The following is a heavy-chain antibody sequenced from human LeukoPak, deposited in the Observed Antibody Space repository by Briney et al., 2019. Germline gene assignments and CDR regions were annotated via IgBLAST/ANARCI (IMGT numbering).Heavy chain of an antibody. J-gene: IGHJ4*02. D-gene: IGHD2-21*01. CDR3: ARSYCGGDCYVDY. CDR1: GGSISSYY. Sequence: PSETLSLTCTVSGGSISSYYWSWIRQPPGKGLEWIGYIYYSGSTNYNPSLKSRVTISVDTSKNQFSLKLSSVTAADTAVYYCARSYCGGDCYVDYWGQGTLVTVPS. CDR2: IYYSGST. V-gene: IGHV4-59*01.